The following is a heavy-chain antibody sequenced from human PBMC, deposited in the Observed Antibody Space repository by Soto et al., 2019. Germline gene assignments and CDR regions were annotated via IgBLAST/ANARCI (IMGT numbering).Heavy chain of an antibody. D-gene: IGHD2-15*01. CDR1: GFTFSNAW. Sequence: EVQLVESGGGLVKPGGSLRLSCAASGFTFSNAWMNWVRQAPGKGLEWVGRIKSKTDGGTTDYAAPVKGRFTISRDDSKNTLYLQMNSLKTEDTAVYYCVRDVVVVVAAKGGSYYYYYGMDVWGQGTTVTVSS. CDR3: VRDVVVVVAAKGGSYYYYYGMDV. J-gene: IGHJ6*02. CDR2: IKSKTDGGTT. V-gene: IGHV3-15*07.